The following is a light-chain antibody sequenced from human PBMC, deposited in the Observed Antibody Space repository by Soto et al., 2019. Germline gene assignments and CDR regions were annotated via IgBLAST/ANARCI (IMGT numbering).Light chain of an antibody. V-gene: IGKV3-11*01. CDR2: DTS. Sequence: EIVLTQSPATLSLSPGERATLSCRASQSVSSYLAWYQQKPGQAPRLLIYDTSNRATGIPARFSGSGSGTDFTLTISSLEPEDSAVYYCQQISTWPPLTVGGGTDVEIK. CDR1: QSVSSY. J-gene: IGKJ4*01. CDR3: QQISTWPPLT.